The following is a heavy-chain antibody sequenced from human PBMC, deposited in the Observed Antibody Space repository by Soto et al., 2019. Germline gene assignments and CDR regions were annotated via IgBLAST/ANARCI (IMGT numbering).Heavy chain of an antibody. V-gene: IGHV3-21*01. CDR1: GFTFTRYS. CDR3: ARESEDLTSNFDY. Sequence: GGSLRLSCAASGFTFTRYSMNWVRQAPGKGLEWVSSISSTTNYIYYADSMKGRFTVSRDNAKNSVYLGMNSLSAEDTAVYYCARESEDLTSNFDYWGQGTLVTVSS. CDR2: ISSTTNYI. J-gene: IGHJ4*02.